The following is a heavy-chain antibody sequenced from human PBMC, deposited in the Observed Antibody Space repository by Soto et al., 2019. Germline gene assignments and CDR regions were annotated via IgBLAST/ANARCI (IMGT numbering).Heavy chain of an antibody. D-gene: IGHD2-15*01. CDR1: GYTFTSYG. CDR3: ARDIDIVVVVAANSCDY. J-gene: IGHJ4*01. CDR2: ISAYNGNT. Sequence: ASVKVSCKASGYTFTSYGISWVRQAPGQGLEWMGGISAYNGNTNYAQKLQGRVTMTTDTSQSTGYMELRSLRSDYTAVYYCARDIDIVVVVAANSCDYWG. V-gene: IGHV1-18*04.